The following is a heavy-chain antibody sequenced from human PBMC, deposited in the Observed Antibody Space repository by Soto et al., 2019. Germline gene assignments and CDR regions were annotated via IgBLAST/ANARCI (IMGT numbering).Heavy chain of an antibody. CDR2: ISYDGSNK. CDR1: GFTFSSYG. V-gene: IGHV3-30*18. D-gene: IGHD2-15*01. CDR3: AKDIVVVVAAPDAFDI. Sequence: GGSLRLSCAASGFTFSSYGMHWVRQAPGKGLEWVAVISYDGSNKYYADSVKGRFTISRDNSKNTLYLQMNSLGAEDTAVYYCAKDIVVVVAAPDAFDIWGQGTMVTVSS. J-gene: IGHJ3*02.